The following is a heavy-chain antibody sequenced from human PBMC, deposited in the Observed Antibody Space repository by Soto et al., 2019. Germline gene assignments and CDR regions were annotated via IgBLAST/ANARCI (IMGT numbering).Heavy chain of an antibody. D-gene: IGHD3-22*01. CDR2: INENGSKK. Sequence: GGSLRLSCAASGFTFSTYWMSWVRQAPGKGLEWVAYINENGSKKYYVDSVEGRFTISRDNAKNSLYLQMTSLRAEDTSVYYFESGRGYFNRSGFTYLYAMDVRGQGTTVTVYS. CDR3: ESGRGYFNRSGFTYLYAMDV. J-gene: IGHJ6*02. CDR1: GFTFSTYW. V-gene: IGHV3-7*01.